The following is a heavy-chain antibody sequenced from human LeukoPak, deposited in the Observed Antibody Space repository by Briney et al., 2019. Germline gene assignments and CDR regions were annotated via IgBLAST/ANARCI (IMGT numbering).Heavy chain of an antibody. CDR1: GGSISSYY. Sequence: KASETLSLTCTVSGGSISSYYWSWIRQPPGKGLEWIGYIYYSGSTNYNPSLKSRVTISVDTSKNQFSLKLSSVTAADTAVYYCASMIDDWYFDLWGRGTLVTVSS. V-gene: IGHV4-59*01. D-gene: IGHD3-22*01. J-gene: IGHJ2*01. CDR3: ASMIDDWYFDL. CDR2: IYYSGST.